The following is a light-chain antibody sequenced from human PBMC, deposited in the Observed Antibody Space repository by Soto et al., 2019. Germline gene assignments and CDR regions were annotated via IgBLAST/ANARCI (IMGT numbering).Light chain of an antibody. V-gene: IGLV2-14*01. J-gene: IGLJ1*01. CDR3: SSYTSSRAYV. CDR1: SSDVGGYNY. CDR2: EVS. Sequence: QSVLTQPASVSGSPGQSITISCTGTSSDVGGYNYVSWYQQQSGKAPKLMIHEVSNRPSGVSNRFSGSKSGNTASLTISGLQAEDEVDYYCSSYTSSRAYVLGIGTKVTVL.